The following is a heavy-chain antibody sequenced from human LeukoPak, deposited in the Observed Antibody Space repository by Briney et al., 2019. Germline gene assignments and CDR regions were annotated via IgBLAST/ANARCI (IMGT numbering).Heavy chain of an antibody. V-gene: IGHV1-8*01. CDR1: GYTFTSYD. D-gene: IGHD6-13*01. CDR3: ARGGRWYSSSDDAFGI. J-gene: IGHJ3*02. Sequence: ASVKVSCKASGYTFTSYDINWVRQATGQGLEWMGWMNPNSGNTGYAQKFQGRVTMTRNTSISTAYMELSSLRSEDTAVYYCARGGRWYSSSDDAFGIWGQGTMVTVSS. CDR2: MNPNSGNT.